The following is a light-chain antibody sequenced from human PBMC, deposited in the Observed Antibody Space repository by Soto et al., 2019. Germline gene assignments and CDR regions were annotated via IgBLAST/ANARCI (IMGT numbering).Light chain of an antibody. CDR2: RNN. CDR3: AAWDDSLSGWV. CDR1: SSNIGSNF. Sequence: QTVVTQPPSASGTPGQRVTISCSGSSSNIGSNFVYWYQQFPGTAPKLLIYRNNQRPSGVPDRFSGAKSGTSASLPISGLPSEDEADYYCAAWDDSLSGWVFGGGTKLTVL. V-gene: IGLV1-47*01. J-gene: IGLJ3*02.